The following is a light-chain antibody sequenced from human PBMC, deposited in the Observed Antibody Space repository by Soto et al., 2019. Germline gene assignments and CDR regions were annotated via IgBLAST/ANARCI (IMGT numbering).Light chain of an antibody. V-gene: IGKV1-5*01. J-gene: IGKJ1*01. CDR1: QNIERW. CDR3: QQFKSGTWT. Sequence: DIQLTQSPSTLSASVGDRATITCRASQNIERWLAWYQQKPGKAPKILLYDVSSLESGVPSRFSGSRSGTECILTINGLQPDDFSTYFGQQFKSGTWTFGQGTKVDIK. CDR2: DVS.